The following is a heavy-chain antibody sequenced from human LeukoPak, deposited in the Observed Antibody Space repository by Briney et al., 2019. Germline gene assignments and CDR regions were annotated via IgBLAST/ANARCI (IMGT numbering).Heavy chain of an antibody. CDR1: GFTFSSYA. V-gene: IGHV4-39*01. CDR2: IYYSGST. D-gene: IGHD2-2*01. CDR3: ARQDQLTQFDY. Sequence: GSLRLSCAASGFTFSSYAMSWVRQAPGKGLEWIGSIYYSGSTYYNPSLKSRVTISVDTSKNQFSLKLSSVTAADTAVYYCARQDQLTQFDYWGQGTLVTVSS. J-gene: IGHJ4*02.